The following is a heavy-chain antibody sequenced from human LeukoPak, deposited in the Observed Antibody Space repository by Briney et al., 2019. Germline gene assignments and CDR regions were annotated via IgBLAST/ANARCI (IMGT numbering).Heavy chain of an antibody. CDR1: GFSLSNYW. D-gene: IGHD4-17*01. CDR2: IKEDGSQR. CDR3: ARLKDAVTIFDC. V-gene: IGHV3-7*01. J-gene: IGHJ5*01. Sequence: GGSLRLSCVASGFSLSNYWMSWVRQAPGTGLEWVASIKEDGSQRDYVDSVKGRFTISRDNTKNSLYLQMSSLGAEDTAVYYCARLKDAVTIFDCWGQGILVTVSS.